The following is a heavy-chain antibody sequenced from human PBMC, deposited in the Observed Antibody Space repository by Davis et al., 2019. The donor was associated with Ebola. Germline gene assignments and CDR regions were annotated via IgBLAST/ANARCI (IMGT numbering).Heavy chain of an antibody. Sequence: GESLKISCKGSGYDFTSSWVAWVRLMPGKGLDWMGIIYTGDSDTRYSPSFRGQVTISADKSMKTAFLQWSSLKASDSGMYYCASLRRTITGMDDGFDIWGQGTMVTVSS. CDR1: GYDFTSSW. J-gene: IGHJ3*02. D-gene: IGHD2-8*02. CDR2: IYTGDSDT. CDR3: ASLRRTITGMDDGFDI. V-gene: IGHV5-51*01.